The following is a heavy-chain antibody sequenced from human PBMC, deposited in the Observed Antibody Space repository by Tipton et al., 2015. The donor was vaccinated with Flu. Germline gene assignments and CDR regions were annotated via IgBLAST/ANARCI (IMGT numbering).Heavy chain of an antibody. CDR3: ARSGYSYGYVDL. D-gene: IGHD5-18*01. CDR2: IYTGTRT. Sequence: GSLRLSCAASGFTVSSYCMSWVRQTPGKGLEWVSVIYTGTRTHYADSVEGRFTISRDNSKNTLYLQMNSLRAEDTAVYYCARSGYSYGYVDLWAQGTLVTVSS. V-gene: IGHV3-66*02. CDR1: GFTVSSYC. J-gene: IGHJ4*02.